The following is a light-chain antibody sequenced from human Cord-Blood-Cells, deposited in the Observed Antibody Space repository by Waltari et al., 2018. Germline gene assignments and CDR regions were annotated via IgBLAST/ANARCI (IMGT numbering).Light chain of an antibody. CDR2: GAA. J-gene: IGKJ4*01. V-gene: IGKV3-15*01. Sequence: IVTTHSRTLLSLSAGEAATLSSEARRSVSSYLAWYKQKPGQAPRTLIYGAATRATGIPARLSGSGSGTAFILTISSLQSEDFAVYYCQQYNNSPFTFGQGTKVEIK. CDR3: QQYNNSPFT. CDR1: RSVSSY.